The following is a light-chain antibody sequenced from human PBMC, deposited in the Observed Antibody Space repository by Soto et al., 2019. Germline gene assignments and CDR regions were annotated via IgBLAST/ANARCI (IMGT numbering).Light chain of an antibody. Sequence: IVLTQSPGTLSLSPGERATLSCRASQSVRSNYLAWYQQKPGQAPRLLIYGASNRATGIPDRFSGSGSGTDFTLTISRLEPEDFAVYYCQQLGTFGQGTEVEIK. J-gene: IGKJ1*01. V-gene: IGKV3-20*01. CDR3: QQLGT. CDR1: QSVRSNY. CDR2: GAS.